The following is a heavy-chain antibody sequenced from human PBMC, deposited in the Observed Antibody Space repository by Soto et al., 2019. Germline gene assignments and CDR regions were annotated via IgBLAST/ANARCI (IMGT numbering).Heavy chain of an antibody. Sequence: PSETLSLTCTVYGGSMSDYYWSWIRQTPGKGLEWIGYINYIGITNYNPSLMTRVTMSVDTSRNQLSLNLTSVTAADSAFYYCARVYSPAWGACWACVYWFDPWGQGTLVTVSS. CDR1: GGSMSDYY. CDR3: ARVYSPAWGACWACVYWFDP. V-gene: IGHV4-59*01. D-gene: IGHD1-26*01. CDR2: INYIGIT. J-gene: IGHJ5*02.